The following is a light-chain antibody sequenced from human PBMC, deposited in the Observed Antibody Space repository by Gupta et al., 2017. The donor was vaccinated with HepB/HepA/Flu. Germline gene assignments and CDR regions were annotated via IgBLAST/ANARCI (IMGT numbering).Light chain of an antibody. Sequence: QSVLTQPPSVSGAPGQRVTIPCTGRSSNIGAGYDVHWYQQFPGTVPKLLIYGNSNRPSGVPDRFSGSKSGTSASLAITGLQAEDEADYYCQSYDSSLSGYVVFGGGTKLTVL. V-gene: IGLV1-40*01. CDR2: GNS. J-gene: IGLJ2*01. CDR1: SSNIGAGYD. CDR3: QSYDSSLSGYVV.